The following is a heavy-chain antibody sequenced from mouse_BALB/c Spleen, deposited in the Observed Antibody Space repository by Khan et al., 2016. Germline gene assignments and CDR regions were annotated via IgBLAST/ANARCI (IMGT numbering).Heavy chain of an antibody. V-gene: IGHV9-3*02. CDR2: INTNTGEP. D-gene: IGHD2-1*01. J-gene: IGHJ2*01. CDR3: AREGCYGNYGDY. CDR1: GYTFTNYG. Sequence: QIQLVQSGPELKKPGETVKISCKASGYTFTNYGMNWVKQAPGKGLKWMGWINTNTGEPTYAEEFKGRFAFSLETSASTAYLQINNLKNEDTATYFCAREGCYGNYGDYWDQGTTLTVSS.